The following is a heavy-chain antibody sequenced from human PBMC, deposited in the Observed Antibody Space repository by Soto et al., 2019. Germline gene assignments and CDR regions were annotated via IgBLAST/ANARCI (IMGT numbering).Heavy chain of an antibody. CDR3: ARSGHIFEGVV. D-gene: IGHD3-16*01. CDR1: GASRTNYY. J-gene: IGHJ4*02. Sequence: QLQLQESGPGLVRPSETLSLTCTVSGASRTNYYGSWIRQSPGKGLEHIGYVYYSGSTNYNPSLKSRVTISVDTANNQFSLKLSSVTAADTAIYYCARSGHIFEGVVWGQGILVTVSS. CDR2: VYYSGST. V-gene: IGHV4-59*01.